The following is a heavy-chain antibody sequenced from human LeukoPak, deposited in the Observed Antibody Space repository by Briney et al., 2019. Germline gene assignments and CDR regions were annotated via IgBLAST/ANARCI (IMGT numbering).Heavy chain of an antibody. D-gene: IGHD6-19*01. V-gene: IGHV3-23*01. Sequence: GSGGTTYYADSVKCRFTISRDNSKNTLYLQMNSLRAEDTAVYYCAKGRASGAVAGTPLGGWGQGTLVTVSS. CDR2: GSGGTT. J-gene: IGHJ4*02. CDR3: AKGRASGAVAGTPLGG.